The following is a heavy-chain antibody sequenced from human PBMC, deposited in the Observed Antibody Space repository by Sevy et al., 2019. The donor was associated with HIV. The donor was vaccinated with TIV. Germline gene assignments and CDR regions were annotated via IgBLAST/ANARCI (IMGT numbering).Heavy chain of an antibody. CDR2: FHYTGGT. J-gene: IGHJ4*02. D-gene: IGHD5-12*01. Sequence: SETLSLTCTVSGGSFTSSDSYWSWIRQPPGEGLEWIGYFHYTGGTYYNSFLKSRVAMSVDTSEKQFSLKLSFLTAADTAVYYCASKRGYNDGPFDYWGQGTLVTVSS. CDR1: GGSFTSSDSY. CDR3: ASKRGYNDGPFDY. V-gene: IGHV4-30-4*01.